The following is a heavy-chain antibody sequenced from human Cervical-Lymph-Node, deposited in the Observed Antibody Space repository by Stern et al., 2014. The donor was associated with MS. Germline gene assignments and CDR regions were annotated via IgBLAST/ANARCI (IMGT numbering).Heavy chain of an antibody. V-gene: IGHV1-69*01. D-gene: IGHD3-16*01. J-gene: IGHJ5*02. CDR3: ARDMGLGSTTDGWFDP. Sequence: VQLEESGPEVKKPGSSVKVSCKASGGTFSTYAISWVRQAPGQGLEWMGGIVPVFGTTNYAQKFQGRVTITADGSTGTAYMEMKRLRYEDTAIYYCARDMGLGSTTDGWFDPWGQGTRVTVSS. CDR2: IVPVFGTT. CDR1: GGTFSTYA.